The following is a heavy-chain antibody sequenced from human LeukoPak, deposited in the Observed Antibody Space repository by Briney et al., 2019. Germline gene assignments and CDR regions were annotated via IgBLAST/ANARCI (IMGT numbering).Heavy chain of an antibody. CDR1: GFTFSSYG. Sequence: PGGSLRLSCAASGFTFSSYGMHWVRQAPGKGLEGVAVIWYDGSNKYYADSVKGRFTISRDNSKNTLYLQMNSLRAEDTAVYYCARDTGGGTDYGDYAGGFDYWGQGTLVTVSS. CDR3: ARDTGGGTDYGDYAGGFDY. J-gene: IGHJ4*02. D-gene: IGHD4-17*01. CDR2: IWYDGSNK. V-gene: IGHV3-33*01.